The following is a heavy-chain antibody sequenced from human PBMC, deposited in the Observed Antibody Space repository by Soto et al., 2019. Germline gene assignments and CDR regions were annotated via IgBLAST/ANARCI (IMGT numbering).Heavy chain of an antibody. CDR3: VRGLYYQLLSGPFDP. V-gene: IGHV1-69*06. Sequence: QVQLVQSGAEVKKPGSSVKVSCKASGGTFSSYPISWVRQAPGQGLEWMGGLIPMFGTANYAQRFQGRVKITADKSTSTGYMELSSLRSEDTAVYYCVRGLYYQLLSGPFDPWGQGTLVTVSS. CDR2: LIPMFGTA. D-gene: IGHD2-2*01. J-gene: IGHJ5*02. CDR1: GGTFSSYP.